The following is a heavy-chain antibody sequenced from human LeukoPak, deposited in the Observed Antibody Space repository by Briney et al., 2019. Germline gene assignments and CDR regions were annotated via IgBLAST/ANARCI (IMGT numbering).Heavy chain of an antibody. CDR1: GFTFSSYD. V-gene: IGHV3-23*01. CDR2: ISSGGGRT. Sequence: GVSLRLSCAASGFTFSSYDMSWVRQAPGKGLEWVSTISSGGGRTYYADSVKGRFTISRDNSKNTLSLQMNSLRAEDTAVYYCAKAGSGYNFGGFVWGQGTLVTVSS. D-gene: IGHD5-18*01. J-gene: IGHJ4*02. CDR3: AKAGSGYNFGGFV.